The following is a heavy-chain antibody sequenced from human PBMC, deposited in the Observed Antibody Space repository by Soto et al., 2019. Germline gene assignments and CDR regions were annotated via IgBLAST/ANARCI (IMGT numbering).Heavy chain of an antibody. J-gene: IGHJ4*02. CDR2: IYYSGST. V-gene: IGHV4-31*03. CDR3: AREGVSSSGRRVDY. D-gene: IGHD3-22*01. CDR1: GGSISSGGYY. Sequence: SETLSLTCTVSGGSISSGGYYWSWIRQHPGKGLEWIGYIYYSGSTYYNPSLKSRVTISVDTSKNQFSLKLSSVTAADTAVYYCAREGVSSSGRRVDYWGQGTLVTVSS.